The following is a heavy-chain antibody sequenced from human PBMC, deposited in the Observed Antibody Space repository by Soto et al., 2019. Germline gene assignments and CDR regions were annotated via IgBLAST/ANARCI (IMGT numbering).Heavy chain of an antibody. CDR1: GFTFRIYA. D-gene: IGHD2-15*01. Sequence: EVQLLESGGGLVQPGGSLRLSCAASGFTFRIYAMSWVRQVPGKGLEWVSTISDSADSAYYADSVKGRFTISRDNSKNTLYLPMNSLRAEDTAVYYCARPYGGKIGDAIDLWGQGTTVTVSS. J-gene: IGHJ3*01. V-gene: IGHV3-23*01. CDR2: ISDSADSA. CDR3: ARPYGGKIGDAIDL.